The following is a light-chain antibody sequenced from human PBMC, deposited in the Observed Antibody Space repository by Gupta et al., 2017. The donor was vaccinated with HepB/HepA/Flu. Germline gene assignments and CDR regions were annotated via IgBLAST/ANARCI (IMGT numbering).Light chain of an antibody. V-gene: IGLV2-11*01. J-gene: IGLJ3*02. CDR2: DVS. CDR3: CSEAGSDSLGV. Sequence: VPISCTGTSSAVLGYNYLSFYHPHPCTAPKLMIYDVSKRPSGVPDRYSGSKSGNTASLTIAGLQAEEEADYYCCSEAGSDSLGVFGGGTKLTVL. CDR1: SSAVLGYNY.